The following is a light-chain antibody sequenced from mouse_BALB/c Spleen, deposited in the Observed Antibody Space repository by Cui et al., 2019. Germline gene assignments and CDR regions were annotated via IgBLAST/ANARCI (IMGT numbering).Light chain of an antibody. J-gene: IGKJ5*01. CDR3: VQYAQFPLT. V-gene: IGKV14-100*01. Sequence: DILMTQSPSSISVSLGDTVSITCHASQGISSNIGWLQQKPGKSFKGLIYHGTNLEDGVPSRFSGSGSGADYSLTISSLEYEDVAYYYCVQYAQFPLTFGAGTKLELK. CDR1: QGISSN. CDR2: HGT.